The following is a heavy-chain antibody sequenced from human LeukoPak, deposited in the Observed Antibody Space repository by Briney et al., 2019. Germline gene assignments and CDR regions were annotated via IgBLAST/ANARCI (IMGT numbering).Heavy chain of an antibody. CDR2: IYYSGST. Sequence: SETLSLPCTVSGGSISSSSYYWGWIRQPPGKGLEWIGSIYYSGSTYYNPSLKSRVTISVDTSKNQFSLKLSSVTAADTAVYYCARYSNYVNYGMDVWGQGTTVTVSS. CDR3: ARYSNYVNYGMDV. J-gene: IGHJ6*02. V-gene: IGHV4-39*07. D-gene: IGHD4-11*01. CDR1: GGSISSSSYY.